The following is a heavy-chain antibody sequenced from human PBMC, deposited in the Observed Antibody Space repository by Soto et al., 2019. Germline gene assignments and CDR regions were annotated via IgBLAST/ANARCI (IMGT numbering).Heavy chain of an antibody. V-gene: IGHV4-4*02. J-gene: IGHJ4*02. CDR3: ARSAGWYAVHS. Sequence: QVQLQESGPGLVKPSGTLSLTCAVSGDSVSSPYYWSWVRQPPGKGLEWIGEVFHTGTTSYNPSLRSRVTISMDKSNNQFSLDLTSVTAADTAVYYCARSAGWYAVHSWGPGTLV. CDR1: GDSVSSPYY. CDR2: VFHTGTT. D-gene: IGHD6-19*01.